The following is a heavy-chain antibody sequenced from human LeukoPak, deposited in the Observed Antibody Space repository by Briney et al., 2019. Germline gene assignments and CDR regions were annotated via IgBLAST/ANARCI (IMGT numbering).Heavy chain of an antibody. CDR3: AKIPEGGDSHDY. CDR1: GFTFDDYA. CDR2: ISWNSGSI. V-gene: IGHV3-9*01. Sequence: PGGSLRLSCAASGFTFDDYAMHWVRQAPGKGLEWVSGISWNSGSIGYADSVKGRFTISRDNAKNSLYLQMNSLRAEDTALYYCAKIPEGGDSHDYWGQGTLVTVSS. J-gene: IGHJ4*02. D-gene: IGHD2-21*02.